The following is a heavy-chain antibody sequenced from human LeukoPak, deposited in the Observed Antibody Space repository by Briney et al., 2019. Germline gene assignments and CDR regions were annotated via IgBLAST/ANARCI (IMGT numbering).Heavy chain of an antibody. D-gene: IGHD4-23*01. Sequence: GGSQRLSCAASGFTLSSYWMSWVRQAPGKGLEWVANIKQDGSEKYYVDSVKGRFTISRDNAKNSVYLQMNSLRAEDTAVYYCARAIGKSEGYWGQGTLVTVSS. CDR1: GFTLSSYW. CDR3: ARAIGKSEGY. CDR2: IKQDGSEK. J-gene: IGHJ4*02. V-gene: IGHV3-7*01.